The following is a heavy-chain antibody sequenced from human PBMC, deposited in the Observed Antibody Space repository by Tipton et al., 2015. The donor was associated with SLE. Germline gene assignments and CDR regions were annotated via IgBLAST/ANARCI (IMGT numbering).Heavy chain of an antibody. V-gene: IGHV4-61*09. CDR1: GGSMSSDTYY. Sequence: TLSLTCTVSGGSMSSDTYYWSWIRQPAGKGLECIGHVSSRGSPTYHPSLQSRVTISVDTSKNQFSLRLTSVTAADTAVYYCATGRGADGYYTYGLDVWGQGATVTVSS. D-gene: IGHD1-26*01. CDR2: VSSRGSP. J-gene: IGHJ6*02. CDR3: ATGRGADGYYTYGLDV.